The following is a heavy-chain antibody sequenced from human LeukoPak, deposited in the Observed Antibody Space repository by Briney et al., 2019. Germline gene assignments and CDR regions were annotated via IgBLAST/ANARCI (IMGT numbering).Heavy chain of an antibody. Sequence: GGSLRLSCAASGFTYSSYSMNWVRQAPGKGLEWVAVIWYDGSNKYYVDSVKGRFTISRDNSKNTLYLQMNSLRAEDTAVYYCARGMGYYYDSSGYGFDYWGQGTLVTVSS. V-gene: IGHV3-33*08. CDR3: ARGMGYYYDSSGYGFDY. CDR1: GFTYSSYS. D-gene: IGHD3-22*01. CDR2: IWYDGSNK. J-gene: IGHJ4*02.